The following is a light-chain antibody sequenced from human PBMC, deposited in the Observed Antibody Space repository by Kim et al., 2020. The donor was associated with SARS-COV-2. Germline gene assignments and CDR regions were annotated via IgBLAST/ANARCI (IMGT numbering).Light chain of an antibody. V-gene: IGKV3-11*01. Sequence: LSPGERATCSCRASQSVSSYLAWYQQKPGQAPRLLIYDASNRATGIPARLSGSGSGTDFTLTISSLEPEDFAVYYCQQRSNWPPTFGGGTKVDIK. J-gene: IGKJ4*01. CDR3: QQRSNWPPT. CDR1: QSVSSY. CDR2: DAS.